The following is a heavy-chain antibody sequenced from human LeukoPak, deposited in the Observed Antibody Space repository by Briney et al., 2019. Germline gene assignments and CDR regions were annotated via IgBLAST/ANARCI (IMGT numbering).Heavy chain of an antibody. D-gene: IGHD6-19*01. CDR3: AREGSSGWYKLGDFQH. V-gene: IGHV6-1*01. Sequence: SQTLSLTCAISGDSVSSNSAAWNWIRQSPSRGLEWLGRTYYRSKWYSDYALSVKSRITINPDTSKNQFSLQLNSVTPEDTAVYYCAREGSSGWYKLGDFQHWGQGTLVTVSS. CDR1: GDSVSSNSAA. CDR2: TYYRSKWYS. J-gene: IGHJ1*01.